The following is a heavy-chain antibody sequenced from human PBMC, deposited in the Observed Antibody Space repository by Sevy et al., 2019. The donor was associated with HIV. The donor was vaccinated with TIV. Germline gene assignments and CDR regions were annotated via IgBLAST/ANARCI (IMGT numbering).Heavy chain of an antibody. D-gene: IGHD7-27*01. CDR3: VRIRFQTGAFDS. CDR1: GYTFTGHY. V-gene: IGHV1-2*02. J-gene: IGHJ4*02. Sequence: ASVKVSCKASGYTFTGHYLHWVRQAPGQGLEWMGWIDPISGGTKHAQNFKGRVTMARDTSIRTAYMELSSLRFDDTAMYYCVRIRFQTGAFDSWGQGTLVTVSS. CDR2: IDPISGGT.